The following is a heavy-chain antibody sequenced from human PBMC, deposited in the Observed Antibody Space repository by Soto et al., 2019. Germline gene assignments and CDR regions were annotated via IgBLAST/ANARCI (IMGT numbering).Heavy chain of an antibody. CDR3: ARGRVVRGPGGHYYYMDV. Sequence: GASVKVSCKASGYTFTSYDINWVRQATGQGLEWMGWMNPNSGNTGYAQKFQGRVTMTRNTSISTAYMELSSLRSEDTAVYYCARGRVVRGPGGHYYYMDVWGKGTTVTVSS. CDR2: MNPNSGNT. D-gene: IGHD3-10*01. CDR1: GYTFTSYD. J-gene: IGHJ6*03. V-gene: IGHV1-8*01.